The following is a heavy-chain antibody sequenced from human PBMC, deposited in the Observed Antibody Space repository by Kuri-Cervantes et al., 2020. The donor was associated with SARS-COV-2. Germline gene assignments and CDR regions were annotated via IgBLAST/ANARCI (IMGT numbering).Heavy chain of an antibody. D-gene: IGHD3-22*01. Sequence: SETLSLTCAVYGGSFSGYYWSWIRQPPGKGLEWIGEINHSGSTNYIPSLKSRVTISVDTSKNQFSLKLSSVTAADTAVYYCARGGYDSSGYYYGLGFDYWGQGTLVTVSS. J-gene: IGHJ4*02. CDR1: GGSFSGYY. CDR2: INHSGST. CDR3: ARGGYDSSGYYYGLGFDY. V-gene: IGHV4-34*01.